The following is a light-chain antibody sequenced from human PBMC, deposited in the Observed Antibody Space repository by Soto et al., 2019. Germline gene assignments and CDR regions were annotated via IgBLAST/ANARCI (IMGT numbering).Light chain of an antibody. CDR3: CSYAGRSTYV. CDR1: SSYVGSYNL. Sequence: QSVLTQPASVSGSPGQSITISCTGTSSYVGSYNLVSWYQQHPGKAPKLMIYEGSKRPSGVSNRFSGSKSGNTASLTISGLQAEDEADYYCCSYAGRSTYVFGTGTKVTV. J-gene: IGLJ1*01. V-gene: IGLV2-23*01. CDR2: EGS.